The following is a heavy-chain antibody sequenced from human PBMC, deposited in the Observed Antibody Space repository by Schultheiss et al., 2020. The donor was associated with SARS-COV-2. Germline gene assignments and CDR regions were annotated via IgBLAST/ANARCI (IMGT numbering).Heavy chain of an antibody. CDR2: ISGDKTFT. J-gene: IGHJ4*02. Sequence: GESLKISCAASGFTFSEYYMGWLRQTPGKGLEWISFISGDKTFTNYADPVAGRFTISRDNAEKSLYLQMNRLTVDDTAVYYCARSGSGGWLNPLHSWGQGVLVTVSS. CDR1: GFTFSEYY. V-gene: IGHV3-11*03. D-gene: IGHD6-19*01. CDR3: ARSGSGGWLNPLHS.